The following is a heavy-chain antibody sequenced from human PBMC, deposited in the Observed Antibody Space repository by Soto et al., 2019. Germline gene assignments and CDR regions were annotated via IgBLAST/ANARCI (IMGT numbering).Heavy chain of an antibody. V-gene: IGHV4-4*07. Sequence: SSETLSLTCTVSGGSMSSYYWTWIRQPAGKGLEWIGRVYSSGGTHYNPSLQRRVTISLDTSKNQFSFRLLSVTDADTAVYYCARGQRFSDWFDPWGQGTLVTVSS. D-gene: IGHD3-3*01. CDR3: ARGQRFSDWFDP. CDR1: GGSMSSYY. J-gene: IGHJ5*02. CDR2: VYSSGGT.